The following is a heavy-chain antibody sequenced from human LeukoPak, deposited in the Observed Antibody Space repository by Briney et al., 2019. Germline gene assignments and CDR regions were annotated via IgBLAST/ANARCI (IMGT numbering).Heavy chain of an antibody. CDR1: GGSFSGYY. D-gene: IGHD3-10*01. V-gene: IGHV4-34*01. J-gene: IGHJ4*02. CDR3: ARAITMVRGAIDY. Sequence: PSETLSLTCAVYGGSFSGYYWSWIRQPPGKGLEWIGEINHSGSTNYNPSLKSRVTISVDTSKNQFSLKLTSVTAADTAVYYCARAITMVRGAIDYWGQGTLVTVSS. CDR2: INHSGST.